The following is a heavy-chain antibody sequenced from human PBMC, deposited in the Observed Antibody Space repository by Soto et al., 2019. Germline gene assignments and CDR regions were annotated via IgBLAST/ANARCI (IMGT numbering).Heavy chain of an antibody. V-gene: IGHV3-48*02. D-gene: IGHD6-19*01. J-gene: IGHJ4*02. CDR3: ARGFFGTIVVAGRGGY. Sequence: EVQLVESGGGLVQPGGSKRLSCIASGLTFSSFSMNWVRQAPGKGLEWVAYISSSSSTTYYADSVKGRFTISRDNAKNSLYLQMNSLRDEDTAVYYCARGFFGTIVVAGRGGYWGQGTLVTVSS. CDR2: ISSSSSTT. CDR1: GLTFSSFS.